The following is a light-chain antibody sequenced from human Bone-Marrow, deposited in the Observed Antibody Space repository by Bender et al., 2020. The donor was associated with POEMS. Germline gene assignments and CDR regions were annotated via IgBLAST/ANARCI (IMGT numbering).Light chain of an antibody. Sequence: SALTQPASVSGSPGQSVTISCTGASSDFGAYNYVSWYQLHPNTAPKLIIYEVSIRPSGISDRFSGSKSGNTASLTISGLQAEDEADYYCSTYTNRRVFGGGTKLTVL. CDR3: STYTNRRV. CDR1: SSDFGAYNY. CDR2: EVS. J-gene: IGLJ3*02. V-gene: IGLV2-14*01.